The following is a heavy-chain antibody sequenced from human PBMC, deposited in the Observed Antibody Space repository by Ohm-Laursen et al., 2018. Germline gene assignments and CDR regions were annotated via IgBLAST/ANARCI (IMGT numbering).Heavy chain of an antibody. CDR2: IIWSSGKR. V-gene: IGHV3-9*01. J-gene: IGHJ6*02. CDR1: GFTFDEYG. CDR3: ARDGPWSGYYTAFYSHYGMDV. D-gene: IGHD3-3*01. Sequence: SSLRLSCAASGFTFDEYGMHWVRQVPGKGLEWVSGIIWSSGKRDYADSVRGRFTISRDNVKNSLYLEMNSLRAEDTALYYCARDGPWSGYYTAFYSHYGMDVWGQGTTVTVSS.